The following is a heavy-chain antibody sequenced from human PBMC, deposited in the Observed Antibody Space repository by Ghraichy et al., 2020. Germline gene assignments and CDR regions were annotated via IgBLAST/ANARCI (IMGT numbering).Heavy chain of an antibody. CDR3: ARGGWYVSYYYYGMDV. J-gene: IGHJ6*02. CDR1: GYTFTSYG. D-gene: IGHD6-19*01. CDR2: ISAYNGNT. V-gene: IGHV1-18*01. Sequence: ASVKVSCKASGYTFTSYGISWVRQAPGQGLEWMGWISAYNGNTNYAQKLQGRVTMTTDTSTSTAYMELRSLRSDDTAVYYCARGGWYVSYYYYGMDVWGQGTTVTVSS.